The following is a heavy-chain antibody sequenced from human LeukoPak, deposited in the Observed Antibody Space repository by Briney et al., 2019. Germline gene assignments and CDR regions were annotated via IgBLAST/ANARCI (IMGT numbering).Heavy chain of an antibody. Sequence: SETLSLTCAVYGGSFSGYYWSWIRQPPGKGLEWIGEINHSGSTNYHPSLKSRVTISVDTSKNQFSLKLSSVTAADTAVYYCTRDRELGFWGQGTLVTVSS. J-gene: IGHJ4*02. V-gene: IGHV4-34*01. D-gene: IGHD1-26*01. CDR1: GGSFSGYY. CDR3: TRDRELGF. CDR2: INHSGST.